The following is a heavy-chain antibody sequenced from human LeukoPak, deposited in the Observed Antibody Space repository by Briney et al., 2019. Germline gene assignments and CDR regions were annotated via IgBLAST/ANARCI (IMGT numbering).Heavy chain of an antibody. J-gene: IGHJ4*02. CDR3: AREDCSSTSCYWGY. Sequence: SETLSLTCTVSGGSISSYYWSWIRQPPGKGLEWIGRIYTSGSTNYNPSLKSRVTMSVDTSKNQFSLKLSSVTAADTAVYYCAREDCSSTSCYWGYWGQGTLVTVSS. CDR2: IYTSGST. CDR1: GGSISSYY. V-gene: IGHV4-4*07. D-gene: IGHD2-2*01.